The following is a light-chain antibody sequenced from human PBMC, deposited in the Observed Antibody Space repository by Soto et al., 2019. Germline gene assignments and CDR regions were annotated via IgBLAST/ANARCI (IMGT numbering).Light chain of an antibody. CDR1: QSVSSTY. CDR3: QQSGNSPLT. V-gene: IGKV3-20*01. CDR2: GAS. J-gene: IGKJ5*01. Sequence: EIVLTQSPGTLSLSPGGRASRACRASQSVSSTYLAWYQQKPGQAPRLLIYGASSRATGIPDRFSGSGSGTDFTLTISRLEPQDFAVYFCQQSGNSPLTFGQGTRLEIK.